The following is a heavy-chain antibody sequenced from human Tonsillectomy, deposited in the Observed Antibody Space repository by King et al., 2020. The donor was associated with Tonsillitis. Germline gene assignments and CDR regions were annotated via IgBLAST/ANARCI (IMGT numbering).Heavy chain of an antibody. CDR1: GGSFSGYY. Sequence: VQLQQWGAGLLKPSETLSLTCAVYGGSFSGYYWSWIRPPPGKGLEWIGEINHSGSTNYNPSLKSRVTISVDTSKNQFSLKLSSVTAADTAVYYCASGYSYGYGYYYYYMDVWGKGTTVTVSS. V-gene: IGHV4-34*01. CDR3: ASGYSYGYGYYYYYMDV. D-gene: IGHD5-18*01. CDR2: INHSGST. J-gene: IGHJ6*03.